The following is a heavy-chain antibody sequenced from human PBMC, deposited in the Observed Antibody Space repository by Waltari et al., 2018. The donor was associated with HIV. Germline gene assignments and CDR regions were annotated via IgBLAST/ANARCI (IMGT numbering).Heavy chain of an antibody. Sequence: QVQLVQSGAEVKKPGASVKVSCKASGYIFTKYVIHWVRQAPGQRREWMGWINPANGNTKYAQKFQGRVTISRDTSANIAYMEVSSLRSEDTAVVFCARDPPYYLESGSYHDTFDIWGRGTLITVSS. CDR3: ARDPPYYLESGSYHDTFDI. D-gene: IGHD3-10*01. CDR1: GYIFTKYV. J-gene: IGHJ3*02. V-gene: IGHV1-3*01. CDR2: INPANGNT.